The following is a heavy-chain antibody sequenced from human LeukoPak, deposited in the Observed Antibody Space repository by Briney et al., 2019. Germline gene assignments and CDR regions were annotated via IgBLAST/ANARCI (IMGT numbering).Heavy chain of an antibody. CDR1: GGSLSSGSYY. J-gene: IGHJ4*02. Sequence: SETPSLTCTVSGGSLSSGSYYWSWLRQPPGKGLEWIGYIYYSGSTNYNPSLKSRVTISVDTSKNQFSLKLSSVTAADTAVYYCARGLQYWGQGTLVTVSS. V-gene: IGHV4-61*01. CDR2: IYYSGST. CDR3: ARGLQY.